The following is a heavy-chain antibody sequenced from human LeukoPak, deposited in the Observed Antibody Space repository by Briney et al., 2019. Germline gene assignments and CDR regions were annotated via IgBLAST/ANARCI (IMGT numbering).Heavy chain of an antibody. V-gene: IGHV3-30*04. D-gene: IGHD3-22*01. CDR1: GFTFRSYA. Sequence: PGGSLRLSCAASGFTFRSYAMHWVRQAPGKGLEWVAVISYDGSIKYHADSVKGRFTISRDNSKNTLYVEMNRLRAEDTAVYYCASSRSSAWHNFDYWGQGTLVTVSS. CDR3: ASSRSSAWHNFDY. CDR2: ISYDGSIK. J-gene: IGHJ4*02.